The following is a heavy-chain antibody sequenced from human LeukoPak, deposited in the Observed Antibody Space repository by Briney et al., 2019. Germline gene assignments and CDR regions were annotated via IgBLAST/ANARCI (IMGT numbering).Heavy chain of an antibody. Sequence: PSETLSLTCTVSGGPISSYYWSWIRQPPGKGLEWIGYIYYSGSTNYNPSLKSRVTISVDTSKNQFSLKLSSVTAADTAVYYCAKTVTVTTSAFDIWGQGTMVTVSS. CDR3: AKTVTVTTSAFDI. D-gene: IGHD4-17*01. CDR2: IYYSGST. J-gene: IGHJ3*02. CDR1: GGPISSYY. V-gene: IGHV4-59*08.